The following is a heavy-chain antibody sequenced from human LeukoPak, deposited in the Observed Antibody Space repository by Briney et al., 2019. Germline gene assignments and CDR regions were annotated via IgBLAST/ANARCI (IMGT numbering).Heavy chain of an antibody. J-gene: IGHJ4*02. CDR1: GFTVSSNY. CDR2: IYSGGST. V-gene: IGHV3-53*01. D-gene: IGHD3-3*01. Sequence: GGSPRLSCAASGFTVSSNYMSWVRQAPGKGLEWVSVIYSGGSTYYADSVKGRFTISRDNSKNTLYLQMNSLRAEDTAVYYCAKGRYDFWSGYLTDWGQGTLVTVSS. CDR3: AKGRYDFWSGYLTD.